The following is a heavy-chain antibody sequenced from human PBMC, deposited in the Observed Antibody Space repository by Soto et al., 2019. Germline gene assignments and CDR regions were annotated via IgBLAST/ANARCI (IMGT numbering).Heavy chain of an antibody. V-gene: IGHV4-34*01. CDR1: GGSFSGYY. CDR3: ARGPPYYDFWSGHFKWGNWFDP. Sequence: SETMSLTCAVYGGSFSGYYWSWIRQPPGKGLEWIGEINHSGSTNYNPSLKSRVTISVDTSKNQFSLKLSSVTAADTAVYYCARGPPYYDFWSGHFKWGNWFDPWGKGTLVTVSS. D-gene: IGHD3-3*01. CDR2: INHSGST. J-gene: IGHJ5*02.